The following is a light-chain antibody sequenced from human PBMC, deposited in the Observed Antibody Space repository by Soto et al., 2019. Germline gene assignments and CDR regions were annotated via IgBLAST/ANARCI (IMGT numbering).Light chain of an antibody. CDR1: SSNIASNT. CDR2: SND. CDR3: ASWDDSLNGHV. Sequence: QSVLTQPPSASGTPGQRVTVSCSGSSSNIASNTVNWYQQLPGTAPKLLIYSNDQRPSGVPDXXXXXXXXXXXXXXISGLXSEXEADYYCASWDDSLNGHVFGTGTKVT. V-gene: IGLV1-44*01. J-gene: IGLJ1*01.